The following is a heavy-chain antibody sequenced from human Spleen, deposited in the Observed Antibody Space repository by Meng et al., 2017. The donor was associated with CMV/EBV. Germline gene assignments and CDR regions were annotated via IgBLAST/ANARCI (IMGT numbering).Heavy chain of an antibody. V-gene: IGHV1-18*01. J-gene: IGHJ1*01. CDR2: ISGYNGNT. CDR3: AKGSATGYCSSSSCYRTEYVPH. Sequence: YGINWVRQAPGHRLEWMRWISGYNGNTNYAQKLQNTLPLPTTTSTLTAYMELRSLTSDDTAVYFCAKGSATGYCSSSSCYRTEYVPHWGQGTLVTVSS. D-gene: IGHD2-15*01. CDR1: YG.